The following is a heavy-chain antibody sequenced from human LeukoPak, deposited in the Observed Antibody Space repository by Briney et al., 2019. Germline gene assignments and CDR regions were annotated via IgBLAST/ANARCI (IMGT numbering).Heavy chain of an antibody. CDR1: GGSITSNY. CDR2: IYYSGST. J-gene: IGHJ4*02. D-gene: IGHD5-12*01. CDR3: ARGGYSGKDYNN. V-gene: IGHV4-59*01. Sequence: PSETLSLTCTVSGGSITSNYWSWIRQPPGKGLEWIGYIYYSGSTNYNPSLKSRVTISVDTSKNQFSLNLSSVTATDTAVYYCARGGYSGKDYNNWGQGTLVTVSS.